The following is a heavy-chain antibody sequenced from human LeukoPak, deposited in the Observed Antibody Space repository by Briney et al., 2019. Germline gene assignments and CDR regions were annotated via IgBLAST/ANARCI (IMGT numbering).Heavy chain of an antibody. CDR3: TTPWKF. J-gene: IGHJ4*02. CDR1: GFTFSSYG. D-gene: IGHD1-1*01. Sequence: GGSLRLSCAASGFTFSSYGMHWVRQAPGKGLEWVAVIWYDGSNKYYADSVKGRFTISRDNSKNTLYLQMNSLKTEDTAVYYCTTPWKFWGQGTLVTVSS. V-gene: IGHV3-33*01. CDR2: IWYDGSNK.